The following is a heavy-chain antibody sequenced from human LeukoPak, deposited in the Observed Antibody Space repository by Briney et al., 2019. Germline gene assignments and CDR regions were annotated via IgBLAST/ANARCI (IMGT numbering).Heavy chain of an antibody. V-gene: IGHV4-59*08. CDR2: IYYSGST. CDR1: GGSISSYY. D-gene: IGHD3-10*01. Sequence: SETLSLTCTVSGGSISSYYWSWIRQPPGKGLEWIGYIYYSGSTNYNPSLKSRVTISVDTSKNQFSLKLSSVTAADTAVYYCARQTMVRGVTHLDYWGQGTLVTVSS. J-gene: IGHJ4*02. CDR3: ARQTMVRGVTHLDY.